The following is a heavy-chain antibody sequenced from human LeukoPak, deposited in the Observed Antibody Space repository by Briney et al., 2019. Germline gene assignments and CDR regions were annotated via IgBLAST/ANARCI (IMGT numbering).Heavy chain of an antibody. V-gene: IGHV1-18*01. CDR3: ARGRSYSAFDI. CDR2: ISPYNGNT. Sequence: GASVKVSCKASGYTFTSYCFSWVRQAPGQGLEWMGWISPYNGNTVYAQNLQGRVTMTTDTSTTTAYMELGSLRSDDTAVYYCARGRSYSAFDIWGQGTMVTVSS. J-gene: IGHJ3*02. D-gene: IGHD1-26*01. CDR1: GYTFTSYC.